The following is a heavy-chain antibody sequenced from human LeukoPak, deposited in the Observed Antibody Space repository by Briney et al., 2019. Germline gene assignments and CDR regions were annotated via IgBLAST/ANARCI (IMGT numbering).Heavy chain of an antibody. J-gene: IGHJ4*02. CDR1: GGSISSGDYY. Sequence: PSEXLSLTCTVSGGSISSGDYYWSWIRQPPGKGLEWVGYIYYSGSTYYNPSIKSRVTISVHTSKNQFPLKLSSVTAADTAVYYCARSFVVPATIFDYWGQGTLVTVSS. CDR3: ARSFVVPATIFDY. CDR2: IYYSGST. D-gene: IGHD2-2*01. V-gene: IGHV4-30-4*08.